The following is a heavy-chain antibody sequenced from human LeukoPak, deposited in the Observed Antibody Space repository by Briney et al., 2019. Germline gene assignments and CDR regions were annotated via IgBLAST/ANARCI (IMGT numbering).Heavy chain of an antibody. J-gene: IGHJ3*02. CDR1: GFTFSNYG. Sequence: GRSLRLSCAASGFTFSNYGMHGVRQAPGKGLEWVAVISFDGSNKYYADSVKGRFPISRDNSKKTLYLQMNSLRAEDTAVYYCAKSIVGATGDAFDIWGRGTMVTVSS. V-gene: IGHV3-30*18. CDR2: ISFDGSNK. D-gene: IGHD1-26*01. CDR3: AKSIVGATGDAFDI.